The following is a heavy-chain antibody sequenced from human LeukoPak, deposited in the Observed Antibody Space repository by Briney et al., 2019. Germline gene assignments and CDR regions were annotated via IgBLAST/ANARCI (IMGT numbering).Heavy chain of an antibody. J-gene: IGHJ4*02. Sequence: QPGGSLRLSCAASGFTFSSYGMSWVRQAPGKGLEWVSAISGSGGSPYYADSVKGRFTISRDNSKNTLYLQMNSLRAEDTAVYYCAKDRYYYGSGSYYYSNWGQGTLVTVSS. CDR2: ISGSGGSP. CDR1: GFTFSSYG. CDR3: AKDRYYYGSGSYYYSN. V-gene: IGHV3-23*01. D-gene: IGHD3-10*01.